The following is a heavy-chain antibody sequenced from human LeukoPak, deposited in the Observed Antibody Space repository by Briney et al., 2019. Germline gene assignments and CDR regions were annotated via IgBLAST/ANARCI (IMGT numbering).Heavy chain of an antibody. Sequence: ASVKVSCKASGYTFTSYDINWVRQATGQGLEWMGWMNPNSGNTGYAQKFQGRVTMTRNTSISTAYMELSSLRSEDTAVYYCARWEVGVAAAGGGGFDYWGQGTLVTVSS. CDR2: MNPNSGNT. V-gene: IGHV1-8*01. CDR1: GYTFTSYD. J-gene: IGHJ4*02. CDR3: ARWEVGVAAAGGGGFDY. D-gene: IGHD6-13*01.